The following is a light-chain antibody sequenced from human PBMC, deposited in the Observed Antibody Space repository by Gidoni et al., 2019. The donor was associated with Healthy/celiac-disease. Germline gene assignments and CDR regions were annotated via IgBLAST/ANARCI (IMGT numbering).Light chain of an antibody. CDR3: SSYTSSSTL. CDR1: SSDVGGYNY. V-gene: IGLV2-14*04. Sequence: PGQSITISCTGTSSDVGGYNYVSWYQQHPGKAPKLMIHDVSNRPSGVSNRFSGSKSGNTASLTISGLQAEDEADYYCSSYTSSSTLFGTGTKVTVL. CDR2: DVS. J-gene: IGLJ1*01.